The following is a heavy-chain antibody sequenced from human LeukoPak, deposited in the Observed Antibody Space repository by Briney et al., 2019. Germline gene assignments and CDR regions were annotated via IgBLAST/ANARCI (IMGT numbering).Heavy chain of an antibody. CDR3: TREDHSNYNY. CDR2: IKQDGGET. CDR1: GFTFSSYS. V-gene: IGHV3-7*01. Sequence: GGSLRLSCAASGFTFSSYSMNWVRQAPGKGLEWVASIKQDGGETFYVDSVKGRFTISRDNAKNSLYLQMNSLRAEDTAVYYCTREDHSNYNYWGQGTLVTVSS. D-gene: IGHD4-11*01. J-gene: IGHJ4*02.